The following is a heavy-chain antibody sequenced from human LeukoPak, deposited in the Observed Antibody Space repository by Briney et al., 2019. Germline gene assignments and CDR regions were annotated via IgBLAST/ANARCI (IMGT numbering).Heavy chain of an antibody. J-gene: IGHJ4*02. CDR1: GFTFTSYW. CDR2: INQDGSEK. V-gene: IGHV3-7*05. Sequence: RSGGSLRLSCAASGFTFTSYWMSSVRQSPGKGLVWVANINQDGSEKYYVDSVKGRFTISRDNAKNSVYLQVNSLRAEDTAVYYCARGRTHGYWGQGTLVTVSS. CDR3: ARGRTHGY.